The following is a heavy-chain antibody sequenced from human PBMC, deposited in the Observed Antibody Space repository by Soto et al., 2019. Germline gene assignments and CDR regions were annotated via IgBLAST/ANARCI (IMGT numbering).Heavy chain of an antibody. D-gene: IGHD3-9*01. Sequence: QVQLQESGPGLVKPSGTLSLTCAVSGGSISSSHWWTWVRQSPGKGLEYIGKISHSGTSNSNPSLKSRVTLSVDKSKNLFSLTLTSVTAADTAVYYCARVVLTITRGAFDAWGQGTLVIVSS. CDR3: ARVVLTITRGAFDA. CDR2: ISHSGTS. V-gene: IGHV4-4*02. J-gene: IGHJ3*01. CDR1: GGSISSSHW.